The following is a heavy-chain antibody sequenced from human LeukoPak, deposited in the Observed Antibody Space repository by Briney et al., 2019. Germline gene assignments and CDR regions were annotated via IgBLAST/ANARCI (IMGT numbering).Heavy chain of an antibody. D-gene: IGHD3-9*01. J-gene: IGHJ4*02. CDR1: GGSVSSGSYY. Sequence: SETLSLTCTVSGGSVSSGSYYWSWIRQPPGRGLGWFGFMYYSGSTNYNPSLKSRVTISVDTSKNQFSLKLSSVTAADTAVYHCARVSSPHYDIVTGYFFDYWGQGTLVTVSS. CDR3: ARVSSPHYDIVTGYFFDY. V-gene: IGHV4-61*01. CDR2: MYYSGST.